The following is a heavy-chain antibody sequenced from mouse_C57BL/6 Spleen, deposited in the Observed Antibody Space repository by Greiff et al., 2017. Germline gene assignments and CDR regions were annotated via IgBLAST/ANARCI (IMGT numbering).Heavy chain of an antibody. J-gene: IGHJ2*01. V-gene: IGHV1-82*01. Sequence: VQLQQSGPELVKPGASVKISCKASGYAFSSSWMNWVKQRPGKGLEWIGRIYPGDGDTNYNGKFKGKATLTADKSSSTAYMQLSSLTSEDSAVYFCARYSNYGGYFDYWGQGTTLTVSS. D-gene: IGHD2-5*01. CDR1: GYAFSSSW. CDR2: IYPGDGDT. CDR3: ARYSNYGGYFDY.